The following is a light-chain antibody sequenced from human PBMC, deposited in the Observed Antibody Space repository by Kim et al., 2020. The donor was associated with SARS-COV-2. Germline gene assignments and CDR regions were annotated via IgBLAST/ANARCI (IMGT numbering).Light chain of an antibody. CDR2: KAS. CDR3: QQYNSYPLV. CDR1: QSVSTW. Sequence: DVQLTQSPSTVSASVGDRVTIGCRASQSVSTWLAWYQQKPGKAPKILIYKASTLEIGVPSRFSGSGSGTEFTLTISSLQPDDVATYYCQQYNSYPLVFGGGTKVEIK. V-gene: IGKV1-5*03. J-gene: IGKJ4*01.